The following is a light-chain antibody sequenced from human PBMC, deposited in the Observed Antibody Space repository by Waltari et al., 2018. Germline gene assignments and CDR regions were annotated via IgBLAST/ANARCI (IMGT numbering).Light chain of an antibody. Sequence: QSALTQPRTVSGSPGQSVTLSCTGTSNDVGGYNYVSWYQQHTGNTPQTLIYAVSNRPSGVPDRFSASKSGITASLTISGLQAEDEADYYCCSYAGSYTVVFGGGTKLTVL. J-gene: IGLJ2*01. CDR2: AVS. CDR3: CSYAGSYTVV. V-gene: IGLV2-11*01. CDR1: SNDVGGYNY.